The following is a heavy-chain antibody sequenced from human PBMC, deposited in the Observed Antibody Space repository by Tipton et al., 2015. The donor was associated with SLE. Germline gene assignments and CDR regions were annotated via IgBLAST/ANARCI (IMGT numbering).Heavy chain of an antibody. J-gene: IGHJ4*01. CDR1: GFSFSAYW. CDR3: AKGRDIVATLSLDY. CDR2: INQEGSEK. V-gene: IGHV3-7*03. D-gene: IGHD5-12*01. Sequence: SLRLSCAVSGFSFSAYWMTWVRQAPGKGLEWVANINQEGSEKFYLDSVKGRFTISRDNTKNFLYLEMNDLRGDDTAVYYCAKGRDIVATLSLDYWGHGTQVTVSS.